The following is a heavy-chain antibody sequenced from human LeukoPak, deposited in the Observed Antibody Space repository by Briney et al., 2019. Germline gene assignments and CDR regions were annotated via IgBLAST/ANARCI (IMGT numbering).Heavy chain of an antibody. CDR3: ARDPALTTWGPFDI. CDR2: ISSSTISI. Sequence: GGSLRLSXAASGFTFSDYSMNWIRQAPGKGLEWVSYISSSTISIYYADSVKGRFTISRDNAKKSLYLQMNSLKADDTAVYYCARDPALTTWGPFDIWGQGTMVTVSS. J-gene: IGHJ3*02. V-gene: IGHV3-48*01. CDR1: GFTFSDYS. D-gene: IGHD1-1*01.